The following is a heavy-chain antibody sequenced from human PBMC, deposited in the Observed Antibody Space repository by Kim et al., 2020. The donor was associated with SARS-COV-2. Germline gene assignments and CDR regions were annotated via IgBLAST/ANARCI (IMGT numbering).Heavy chain of an antibody. J-gene: IGHJ4*02. CDR1: GFTFGDYA. V-gene: IGHV3-9*01. CDR3: AKDFDYYNSSGYVDY. CDR2: ISWNSGSI. Sequence: GGSLRLSCAASGFTFGDYAMHWVRQAPGKGLEWVSGISWNSGSIGYADTVKGRFTISRDNAKNSLYLQMNSLRAEDTALYYCAKDFDYYNSSGYVDYWGQGTLVNVSS. D-gene: IGHD3-22*01.